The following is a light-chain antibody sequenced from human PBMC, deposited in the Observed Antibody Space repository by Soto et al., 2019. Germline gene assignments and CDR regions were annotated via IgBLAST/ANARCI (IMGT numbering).Light chain of an antibody. Sequence: QSVLTQPPSVSAAPGQKVTISCSGSSSNIGTNYVSWYQHLPGTAPKLLIYDNDKRPSGIPDRFSGSKSGTSATLGITGLQTGDEVDYYCATWQSSLTGGWVFGGGTKLTVL. CDR3: ATWQSSLTGGWV. J-gene: IGLJ3*02. V-gene: IGLV1-51*01. CDR2: DND. CDR1: SSNIGTNY.